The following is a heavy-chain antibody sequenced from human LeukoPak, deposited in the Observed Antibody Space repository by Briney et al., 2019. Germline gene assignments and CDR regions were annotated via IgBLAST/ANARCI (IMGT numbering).Heavy chain of an antibody. CDR3: ARIFLGDGGSFFYGMDV. Sequence: ESGPALVKPTQILTLTCTFSGFSLSTSGMCVSWIRQPPGKALEWLARIDWDDDKYYSTSLKTRLTISTDTSKNQVVLTMTNMDPVDTATYYCARIFLGDGGSFFYGMDVWGQGTTVTVPS. V-gene: IGHV2-70*11. J-gene: IGHJ6*02. CDR1: GFSLSTSGMC. CDR2: IDWDDDK. D-gene: IGHD1-26*01.